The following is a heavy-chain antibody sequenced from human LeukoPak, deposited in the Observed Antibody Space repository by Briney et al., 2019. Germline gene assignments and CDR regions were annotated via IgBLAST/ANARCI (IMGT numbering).Heavy chain of an antibody. V-gene: IGHV3-11*01. CDR3: AKWLQDYYAMDV. CDR1: GFTFSDYY. D-gene: IGHD2-8*01. CDR2: ISSSGSTI. J-gene: IGHJ6*02. Sequence: GGSLRLSCAASGFTFSDYYMSWIRQAPGKGLEWVSYISSSGSTIYYADSVKGRFTISRDNAKNSLYLQMNSLRAEDTAVYYCAKWLQDYYAMDVWGQGTTVTVSS.